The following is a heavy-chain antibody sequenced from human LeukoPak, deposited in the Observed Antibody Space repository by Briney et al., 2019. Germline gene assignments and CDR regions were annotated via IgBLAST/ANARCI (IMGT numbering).Heavy chain of an antibody. CDR2: ISSSSSYI. V-gene: IGHV3-21*01. Sequence: PGGSLRLSCAVSGFTFSDYIINWVRQAPGKGLEWVSSISSSSSYIYYADSVKGRFTISRDNAKNSLYLQMNSLRAEDTAVYYCAKVWGYDILTGYYPFDYWGQGTLVTVSS. CDR1: GFTFSDYI. CDR3: AKVWGYDILTGYYPFDY. D-gene: IGHD3-9*01. J-gene: IGHJ4*02.